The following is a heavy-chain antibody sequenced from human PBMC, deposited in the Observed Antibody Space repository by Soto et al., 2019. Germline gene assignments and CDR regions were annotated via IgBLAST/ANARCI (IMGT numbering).Heavy chain of an antibody. CDR3: ARGAWDSSGLDV. CDR2: ISYDGSNK. V-gene: IGHV3-30-3*01. J-gene: IGHJ6*02. D-gene: IGHD3-22*01. Sequence: GGSLRLSCAASGFTSSSYAMHWVRQAPGKGLEWVAVISYDGSNKYYADSVKGRFTISRDNSKNTLYLQMNSLRAEDTAVYYCARGAWDSSGLDVWGQGTTVNVS. CDR1: GFTSSSYA.